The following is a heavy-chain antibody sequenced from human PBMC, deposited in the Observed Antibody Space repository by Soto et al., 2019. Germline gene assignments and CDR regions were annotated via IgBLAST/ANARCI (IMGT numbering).Heavy chain of an antibody. J-gene: IGHJ6*03. V-gene: IGHV3-11*01. CDR1: VFTFSDYY. D-gene: IGHD2-2*01. CDR3: ARDSSSPPDYYMDV. CDR2: ISNSGYTI. Sequence: QVQLVESGGGLVKPGESLRLSCAVSVFTFSDYYVSWIRQAPGKGLEWVSYISNSGYTIHYTDSVKGRFTISRDNARNSLHLEMNSLRAEDTAVYYYARDSSSPPDYYMDVWGRGTTVTVSS.